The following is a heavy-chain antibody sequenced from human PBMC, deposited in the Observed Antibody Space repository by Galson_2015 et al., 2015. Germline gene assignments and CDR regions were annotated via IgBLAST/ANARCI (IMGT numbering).Heavy chain of an antibody. CDR2: IKSKTDGGTT. Sequence: SLRLSCAASGFTFSNAWMSWVRQAPGKGLEWVGRIKSKTDGGTTDYAAPVKGRFTISRDDSKNTLYLQMNSLKTEDTAVYYCTTVLLWFGEPRYYYYGMDVWGQGTTVTVSS. CDR1: GFTFSNAW. D-gene: IGHD3-10*01. V-gene: IGHV3-15*01. J-gene: IGHJ6*02. CDR3: TTVLLWFGEPRYYYYGMDV.